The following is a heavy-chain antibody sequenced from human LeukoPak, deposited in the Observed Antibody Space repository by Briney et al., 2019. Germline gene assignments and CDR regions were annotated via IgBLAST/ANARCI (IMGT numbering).Heavy chain of an antibody. J-gene: IGHJ4*02. CDR1: GFTFDDYA. CDR2: ISWNSGSI. CDR3: AKEPYGGSQLLDY. D-gene: IGHD1-26*01. Sequence: HPGGSLRLSCAASGFTFDDYAMHWVRQAPGKGLEWVSGISWNSGSIGYADSVKGRFTISRDNAKNSLYLQMNSLRAEDTAAYYCAKEPYGGSQLLDYWGQGTLVTVSS. V-gene: IGHV3-9*01.